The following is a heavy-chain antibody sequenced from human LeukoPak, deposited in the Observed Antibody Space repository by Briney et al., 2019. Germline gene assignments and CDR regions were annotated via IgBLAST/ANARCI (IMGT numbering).Heavy chain of an antibody. CDR2: ISGSGGST. Sequence: GGSLRLSCAASGSTFSNYAMSWVRQAPGKGLEWVSTISGSGGSTYYVDSVKGRFTISRDNSRNTLDIEMNSLRPEDTAVYYCAKTSQYSSGWFDYWGQGTLVTVSS. J-gene: IGHJ4*02. D-gene: IGHD6-19*01. CDR3: AKTSQYSSGWFDY. V-gene: IGHV3-23*01. CDR1: GSTFSNYA.